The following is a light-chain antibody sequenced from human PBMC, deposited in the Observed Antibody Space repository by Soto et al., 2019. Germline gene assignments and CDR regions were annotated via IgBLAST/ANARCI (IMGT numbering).Light chain of an antibody. CDR1: QGISSY. Sequence: AIRMTQSPSSLSASTGDRVTITCRASQGISSYLAWYQQKPGKAPKLLIYAAPTLQRGVPSRFSGSGSGTDFTLTISCLQSEDFATYYCQQYYSYPLSFGGGTKVDIK. V-gene: IGKV1-8*01. J-gene: IGKJ4*01. CDR3: QQYYSYPLS. CDR2: AAP.